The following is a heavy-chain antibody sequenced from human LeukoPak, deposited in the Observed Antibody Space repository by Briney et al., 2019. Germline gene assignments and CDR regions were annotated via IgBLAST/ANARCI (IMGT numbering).Heavy chain of an antibody. CDR2: IYYSGST. V-gene: IGHV4-39*07. D-gene: IGHD2-2*01. Sequence: PSETLSLTCTVSGGSISSSSYYWGWIRQPPGKGLEWIGSIYYSGSTYYNPSLKSRVTISVDTSKNQFSLKLSSVTAADTAVYYCARGTDCSSTSCPLTNYYYMDVWGKGTTVTISS. J-gene: IGHJ6*03. CDR1: GGSISSSSYY. CDR3: ARGTDCSSTSCPLTNYYYMDV.